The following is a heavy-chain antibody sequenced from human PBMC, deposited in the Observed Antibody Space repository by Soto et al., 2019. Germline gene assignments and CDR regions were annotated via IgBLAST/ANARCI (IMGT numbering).Heavy chain of an antibody. Sequence: ASVKVSCKASGYTSTSYDINWVRQATGQGLEWMGWMNPNSGNTGYAQKFQGRVTMTRNTSISTAYMELSSLRSEDTAVYYCARGQRISPLTGYVNYYYYYGMDVWGQGTTVTVSS. V-gene: IGHV1-8*01. CDR1: GYTSTSYD. CDR2: MNPNSGNT. J-gene: IGHJ6*02. CDR3: ARGQRISPLTGYVNYYYYYGMDV. D-gene: IGHD3-9*01.